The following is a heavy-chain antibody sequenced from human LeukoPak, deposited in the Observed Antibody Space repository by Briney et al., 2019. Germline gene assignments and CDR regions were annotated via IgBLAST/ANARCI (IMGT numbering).Heavy chain of an antibody. CDR3: AREAISTTVVTPMDY. V-gene: IGHV6-1*01. J-gene: IGHJ4*02. Sequence: SQTLSLTCAISGDSVSSNSAAWNWIRQSPSRGLEWLGRTYYRSKWYNDYAVSVKSRVTINPGTSKNQFSLQLNSVTPEDTAVYYCAREAISTTVVTPMDYWGQGTLVTVSS. D-gene: IGHD4-23*01. CDR1: GDSVSSNSAA. CDR2: TYYRSKWYN.